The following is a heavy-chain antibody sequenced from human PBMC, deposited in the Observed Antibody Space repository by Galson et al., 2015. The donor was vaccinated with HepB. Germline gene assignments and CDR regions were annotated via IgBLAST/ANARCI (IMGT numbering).Heavy chain of an antibody. CDR3: ARIYYDSSGYSAFDS. CDR1: GFTFISYW. Sequence: SLRLSCAASGFTFISYWMTWVRQAPGKGLERVANINREGSEKYYVDSVKGRFTISRDNAKNSLYLQMNTLRAEDTAVYYCARIYYDSSGYSAFDSWGQGTLVTVSA. CDR2: INREGSEK. V-gene: IGHV3-7*03. J-gene: IGHJ4*02. D-gene: IGHD3-22*01.